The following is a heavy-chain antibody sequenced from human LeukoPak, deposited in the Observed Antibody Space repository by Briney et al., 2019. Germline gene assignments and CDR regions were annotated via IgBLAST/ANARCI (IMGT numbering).Heavy chain of an antibody. D-gene: IGHD3-10*01. CDR2: IYSGGST. CDR1: GFTVSSNY. J-gene: IGHJ6*03. Sequence: GGSLRLSCAASGFTVSSNYMSWVRQAPGKGLEWVSVIYSGGSTYYADSVKGRFTISRDNSKNTLYLQMNSLRAEDTAVYYCARVQLLWFGELGGMDVWGKGTTVTVSS. CDR3: ARVQLLWFGELGGMDV. V-gene: IGHV3-53*01.